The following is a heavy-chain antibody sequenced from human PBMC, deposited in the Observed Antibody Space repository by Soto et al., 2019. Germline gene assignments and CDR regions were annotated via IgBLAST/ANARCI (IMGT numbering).Heavy chain of an antibody. CDR2: INAGNGHT. D-gene: IGHD6-6*01. CDR3: ARASSSSSHYFYYGMDV. CDR1: GYTFNRYA. J-gene: IGHJ6*01. Sequence: ASVKVSCKTSGYTFNRYATHWVRQAPGQRLEWMGWINAGNGHTKYSQKFQGRVTITMDTAASTAYMELSSLRSEDTGVYYCARASSSSSHYFYYGMDVWRQGTTATVSS. V-gene: IGHV1-3*01.